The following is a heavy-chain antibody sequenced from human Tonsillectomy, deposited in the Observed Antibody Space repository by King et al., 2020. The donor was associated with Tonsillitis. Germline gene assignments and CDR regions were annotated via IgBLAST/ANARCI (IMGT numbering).Heavy chain of an antibody. CDR2: INSGGDT. J-gene: IGHJ5*01. CDR1: GFTVSSTF. Sequence: VQLVESGGDLVQPGGSLRLSCAASGFTVSSTFMTWVRQAPGRGLEWVSLINSGGDTPYTDSLKGRFTISRHNSKNTLSLQLNNLRTEDTAVYYCAKTGSCFGERSSWYNFGSWGLGTVVPGSS. CDR3: AKTGSCFGERSSWYNFGS. V-gene: IGHV3-53*04. D-gene: IGHD3-10*01.